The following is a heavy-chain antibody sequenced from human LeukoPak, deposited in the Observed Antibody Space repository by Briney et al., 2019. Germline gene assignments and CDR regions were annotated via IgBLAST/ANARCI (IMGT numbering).Heavy chain of an antibody. CDR3: ASLPTHYDILTGRFDY. V-gene: IGHV3-23*01. CDR1: GFTFSSYA. Sequence: GGSLRLSCAASGFTFSSYAMSWVRQAPGKGLEWVSAISGSGGSTYYADSVKGRLTISRDNSKNTLYLQMNSLRAEDTAVYYCASLPTHYDILTGRFDYWGQGTLVTVSS. D-gene: IGHD3-9*01. J-gene: IGHJ4*02. CDR2: ISGSGGST.